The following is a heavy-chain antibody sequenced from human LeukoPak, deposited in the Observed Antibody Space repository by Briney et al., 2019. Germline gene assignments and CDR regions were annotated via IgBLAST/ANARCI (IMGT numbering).Heavy chain of an antibody. Sequence: GGSLRLSCAASGFTFSNYAMSWVRQAPGKGLEWVSAISGSGGSTYYADSVKGRFTISRDNSKNTLYLQMNSLRAEDTALYYCAKDVSHYDSSGYYTPPFDYWGQGTLVTVSS. J-gene: IGHJ4*02. CDR1: GFTFSNYA. CDR3: AKDVSHYDSSGYYTPPFDY. CDR2: ISGSGGST. D-gene: IGHD3-22*01. V-gene: IGHV3-23*01.